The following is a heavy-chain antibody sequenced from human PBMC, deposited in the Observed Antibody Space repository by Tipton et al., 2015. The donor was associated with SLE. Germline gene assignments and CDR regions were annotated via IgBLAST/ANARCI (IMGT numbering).Heavy chain of an antibody. D-gene: IGHD1-14*01. CDR2: IYYRGST. CDR3: ARDRPDYYFDY. CDR1: GGSISSYY. V-gene: IGHV4-39*07. J-gene: IGHJ4*02. Sequence: TLSLTCTVSGGSISSYYWGWIRQPPGKGLEWIGNIYYRGSTYYNPSLKSRVTISVDTSKNQFSLKLSSVTAADTAVYYCARDRPDYYFDYWGQGILVTVSS.